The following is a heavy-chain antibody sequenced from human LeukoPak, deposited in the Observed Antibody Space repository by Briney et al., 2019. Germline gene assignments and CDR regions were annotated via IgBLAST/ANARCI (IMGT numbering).Heavy chain of an antibody. J-gene: IGHJ4*02. V-gene: IGHV3-23*01. CDR3: AKARSSIAAPFDY. D-gene: IGHD6-6*01. CDR1: GFTFSSYA. CDR2: ISGSGGST. Sequence: GGSLRLSCAASGFTFSSYAMNWVRQAPGKGLEWVSAISGSGGSTYYADSVKGRFTISRDNSKNTLYPQMNSLRAEDTAVYYCAKARSSIAAPFDYWGQGTLVTVSS.